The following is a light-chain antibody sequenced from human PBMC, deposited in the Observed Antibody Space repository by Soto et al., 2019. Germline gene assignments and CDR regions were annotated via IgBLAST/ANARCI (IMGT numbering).Light chain of an antibody. CDR1: QSLSSSY. CDR2: GAF. CDR3: QQYGSSPT. Sequence: EFVLTQSPGTLSLSPGERATLSCRASQSLSSSYLAWYQQKPGQAPRLLIHGAFSRATGIPDRFSGSGSGTDFTLTISRLEPEDFVVYYCQQYGSSPTFGQGTKVDIK. V-gene: IGKV3-20*01. J-gene: IGKJ2*01.